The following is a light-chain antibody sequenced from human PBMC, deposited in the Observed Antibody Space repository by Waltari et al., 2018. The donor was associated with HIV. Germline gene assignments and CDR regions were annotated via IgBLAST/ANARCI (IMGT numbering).Light chain of an antibody. CDR1: QSVSGY. CDR3: HQRDNWPFT. J-gene: IGKJ3*01. Sequence: EIVLTQSPATLSLSPGERATLSCRASQSVSGYLAWYQLKPGQAPRLLIYDTLNRPTGIPARFSGSGSGTDFALTISSLEPEDFAVYYCHQRDNWPFTFGPGTKVDIK. V-gene: IGKV3-11*01. CDR2: DTL.